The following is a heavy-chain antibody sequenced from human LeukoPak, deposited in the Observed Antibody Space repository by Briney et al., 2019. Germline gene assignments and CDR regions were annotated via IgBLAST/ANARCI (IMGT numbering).Heavy chain of an antibody. Sequence: SETLSLTCAVYGGSFSGYYWSWIRQPPGKGLEWIGEINHSGSTNYNPSLKSRVTISVDTSKNQFSLKLSSVTAADTAVYYCARHGNVYCSGGSCYGRLYYYYYMDVWGKGTTVTISS. CDR2: INHSGST. V-gene: IGHV4-34*01. D-gene: IGHD2-15*01. CDR1: GGSFSGYY. J-gene: IGHJ6*03. CDR3: ARHGNVYCSGGSCYGRLYYYYYMDV.